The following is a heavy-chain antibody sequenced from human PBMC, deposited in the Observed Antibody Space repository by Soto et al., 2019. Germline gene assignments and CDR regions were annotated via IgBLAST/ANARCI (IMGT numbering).Heavy chain of an antibody. Sequence: QVQLVQSGAEVKKPGASVKLSCKVSGYTLTELSMHWVRQAPGKGLEWMGGFDPEDGETIYAQKFQGRVTMTEDTSTDTAYMELSSLRSEDTAVYYCATYMIVVVISSVVTGDAFDIWGQGTMVTVSS. CDR2: FDPEDGET. CDR1: GYTLTELS. D-gene: IGHD3-22*01. CDR3: ATYMIVVVISSVVTGDAFDI. V-gene: IGHV1-24*01. J-gene: IGHJ3*02.